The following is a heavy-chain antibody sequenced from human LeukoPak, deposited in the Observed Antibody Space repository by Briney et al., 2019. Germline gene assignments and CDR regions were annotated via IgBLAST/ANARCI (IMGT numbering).Heavy chain of an antibody. CDR3: ARDLTMVQGVISRRPNYFYYAMDV. CDR2: IGTAGDT. Sequence: GGSLRLSCAASGFTFDSYNMHWVRQTAGKGLEWVSTIGTAGDTYYADSVKGRFTISRQNSKTSLYLQMNSLGAEDSAMYYCARDLTMVQGVISRRPNYFYYAMDVWGKGTTVGVSS. CDR1: GFTFDSYN. V-gene: IGHV3-13*01. D-gene: IGHD3-10*01. J-gene: IGHJ6*04.